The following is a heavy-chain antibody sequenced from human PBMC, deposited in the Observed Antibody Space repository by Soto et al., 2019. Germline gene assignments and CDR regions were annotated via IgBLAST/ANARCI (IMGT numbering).Heavy chain of an antibody. CDR1: GFTFDSYA. Sequence: PGGSLRLSCAASGFTFDSYAMSWVRQAPGKGLEWVSAISASDGSTYYADSVKGRFTISRDNSKSTLYLRMNSLRAEDTAVYYCAKGPSSGHSRWVDYWGQGTLVTVSS. CDR2: ISASDGST. J-gene: IGHJ4*02. V-gene: IGHV3-23*01. CDR3: AKGPSSGHSRWVDY. D-gene: IGHD3-22*01.